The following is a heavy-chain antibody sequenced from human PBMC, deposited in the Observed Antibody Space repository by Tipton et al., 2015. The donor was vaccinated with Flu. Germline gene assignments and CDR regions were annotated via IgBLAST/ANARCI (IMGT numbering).Heavy chain of an antibody. CDR1: GGSISSYY. CDR3: ARHLTTVPYYDFWSGPRSNYMDV. V-gene: IGHV4-59*08. D-gene: IGHD3-3*01. Sequence: TLSLTCTVSGGSISSYYWSWIRQPPGKGLEWIGYIYYSGSTNYNPSLKSRVTISVDTSKNQFSLKLRSVTAADTAVYYCARHLTTVPYYDFWSGPRSNYMDVWGKGTTVTVSS. J-gene: IGHJ6*03. CDR2: IYYSGST.